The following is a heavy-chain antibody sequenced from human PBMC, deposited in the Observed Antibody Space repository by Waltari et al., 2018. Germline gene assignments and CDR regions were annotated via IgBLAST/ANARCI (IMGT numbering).Heavy chain of an antibody. D-gene: IGHD1-26*01. CDR3: ARAPSGTIEYFQH. V-gene: IGHV4-34*01. CDR1: GGSFSGHY. Sequence: QVQLQQWGAGLLKPSETLSLTCAVYGGSFSGHYWSWIRQPPGKGLECIGEISDRGSTKYNPSLKSRVTISGDTSKNQFSLKVSSVTAADMAVYYCARAPSGTIEYFQHWGQGTLVTVSS. CDR2: ISDRGST. J-gene: IGHJ1*01.